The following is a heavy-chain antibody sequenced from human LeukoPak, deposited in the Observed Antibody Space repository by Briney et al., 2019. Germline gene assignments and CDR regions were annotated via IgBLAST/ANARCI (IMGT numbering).Heavy chain of an antibody. V-gene: IGHV3-13*01. D-gene: IGHD6-13*01. J-gene: IGHJ2*01. Sequence: GGSLRLSCAASGFTFRSYDMHWVRQATGKGLEWVSGIGTAGEIYYPGSVKGRFTISRENAKNSLYLQMNSLRAGDTAVYYCARAAYSSTWYSRYFDLWGRGTRVTVSS. CDR1: GFTFRSYD. CDR2: IGTAGEI. CDR3: ARAAYSSTWYSRYFDL.